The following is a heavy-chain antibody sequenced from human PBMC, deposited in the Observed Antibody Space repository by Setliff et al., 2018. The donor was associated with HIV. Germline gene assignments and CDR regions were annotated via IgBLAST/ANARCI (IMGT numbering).Heavy chain of an antibody. V-gene: IGHV1-24*01. D-gene: IGHD6-19*01. CDR3: ATAKEHWLTEGGFDF. CDR1: GYTLTELT. Sequence: WASVKVSCKVSGYTLTELTMHWVRQAPGKGLEWMGRFDPEDGDTLYAQRFQGRVTMTEDSSTDTAYMELGSLTSDDTAVYYCATAKEHWLTEGGFDFWGQGTLVTVSS. CDR2: FDPEDGDT. J-gene: IGHJ4*02.